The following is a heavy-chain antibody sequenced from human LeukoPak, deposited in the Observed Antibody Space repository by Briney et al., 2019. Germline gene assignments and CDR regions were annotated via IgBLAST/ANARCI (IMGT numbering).Heavy chain of an antibody. CDR1: GFTFSSYW. CDR3: ARDAMLLWFGDLQSGWFDP. Sequence: GGSLRLSCVASGFTFSSYWMHWVRQDPRKGLVWVSRINSDGSSTSYADSVKGRFTISRDNAKNSLYLQMNSLRAEDTAVYYCARDAMLLWFGDLQSGWFDPWGQGTLVTVSS. V-gene: IGHV3-74*01. J-gene: IGHJ5*02. CDR2: INSDGSST. D-gene: IGHD3-10*01.